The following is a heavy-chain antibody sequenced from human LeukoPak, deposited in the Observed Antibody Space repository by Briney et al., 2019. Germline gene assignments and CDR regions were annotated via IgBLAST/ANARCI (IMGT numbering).Heavy chain of an antibody. Sequence: SETLSLTCTVSGGSISSYYWSWIRQPPGKGLECIGYIYYSGSTNYNPSLKSRVTISVDTSKNQFSLKLSSVTAADTAVYYCAAGVYSIYFDYWGQGTLVTVSS. D-gene: IGHD4-11*01. J-gene: IGHJ4*02. CDR3: AAGVYSIYFDY. V-gene: IGHV4-59*01. CDR1: GGSISSYY. CDR2: IYYSGST.